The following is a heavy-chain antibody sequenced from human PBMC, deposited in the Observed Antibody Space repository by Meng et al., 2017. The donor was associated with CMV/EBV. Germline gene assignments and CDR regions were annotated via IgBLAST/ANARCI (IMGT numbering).Heavy chain of an antibody. J-gene: IGHJ4*02. D-gene: IGHD5-18*01. CDR2: INPNSGGT. V-gene: IGHV1-2*02. Sequence: ASVKVSCKASGYTFTGYYMHWVRQAPGQGREWMGWINPNSGGTNYAQKFQGRVTMTRDTSISTAYMELSRLRTDDTAVYYCARGLIQLWLMGYWGQGTLVTVSS. CDR3: ARGLIQLWLMGY. CDR1: GYTFTGYY.